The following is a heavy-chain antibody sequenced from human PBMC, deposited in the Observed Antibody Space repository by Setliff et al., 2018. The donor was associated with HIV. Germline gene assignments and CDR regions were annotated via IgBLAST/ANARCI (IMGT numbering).Heavy chain of an antibody. D-gene: IGHD5-12*01. CDR2: VNPGDSST. V-gene: IGHV5-51*01. CDR3: ATRLLGYSGYGY. CDR1: GYNFATYY. Sequence: PGESLMISCRTSGYNFATYYIAWVRQMPGKGPEWMGSVNPGDSSTKYNPSLQGQVTMSADKLINTAYLQWSSLKASDTAMYYCATRLLGYSGYGYWGQGTLVTVSS. J-gene: IGHJ4*02.